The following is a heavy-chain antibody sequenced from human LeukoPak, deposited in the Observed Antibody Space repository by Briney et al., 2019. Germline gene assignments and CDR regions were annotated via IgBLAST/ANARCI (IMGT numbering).Heavy chain of an antibody. D-gene: IGHD3-10*01. Sequence: GGSLRLSCTVSGFTFSNYEMNWVRQAPGKGLEWVSYISSSGNTIYYADSVKGRFTVSRDKAKNSLYLQMNSLRAEDTAVYYCARESMVRGRFGYWGQGTLVTVSS. CDR1: GFTFSNYE. V-gene: IGHV3-48*03. CDR2: ISSSGNTI. CDR3: ARESMVRGRFGY. J-gene: IGHJ4*02.